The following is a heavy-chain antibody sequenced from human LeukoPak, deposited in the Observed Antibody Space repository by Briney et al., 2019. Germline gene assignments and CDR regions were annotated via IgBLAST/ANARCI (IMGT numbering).Heavy chain of an antibody. J-gene: IGHJ4*02. CDR2: ISGDGGST. V-gene: IGHV3-23*01. CDR3: AKRPDCSTTNCFRFEY. CDR1: GFTFSTYA. D-gene: IGHD2-2*01. Sequence: GGSLSLSCAASGFTFSTYAMSWVRQAPGQGLEWVSSISGDGGSTYYAESVKGRFTISRDNSKNTLYLQMNSLRAEDTAVYYCAKRPDCSTTNCFRFEYWGQGTLVTVSS.